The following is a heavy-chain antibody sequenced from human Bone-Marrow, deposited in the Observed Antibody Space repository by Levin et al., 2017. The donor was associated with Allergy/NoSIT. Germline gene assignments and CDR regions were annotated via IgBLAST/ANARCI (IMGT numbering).Heavy chain of an antibody. CDR1: GFTFRSYG. CDR3: ARLTELSFHFDY. CDR2: IWYDGSEK. J-gene: IGHJ4*02. V-gene: IGHV3-33*03. Sequence: QAGGSLRLSCVASGFTFRSYGMLWVRQAPGKGLEWVAVIWYDGSEKYYADSVKGRFTISRDNPKNTLYLQMNSLRVEDTAVYYCARLTELSFHFDYWGQGTLVTVSS. D-gene: IGHD3-16*02.